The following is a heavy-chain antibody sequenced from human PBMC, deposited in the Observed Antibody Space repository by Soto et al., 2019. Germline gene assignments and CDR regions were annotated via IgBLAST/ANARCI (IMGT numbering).Heavy chain of an antibody. CDR3: AFSYPWFDP. D-gene: IGHD2-2*02. CDR2: IYSGGST. J-gene: IGHJ5*02. V-gene: IGHV3-53*04. CDR1: GFSVSSKY. Sequence: GGSLGLSCAASGFSVSSKYVSWVRQAPGKGLEWVSVIYSGGSTYYADSVKGRFTISRHNSKNTLYLQMNSLRAEDTAVYYCAFSYPWFDPWGQGTLVTVSS.